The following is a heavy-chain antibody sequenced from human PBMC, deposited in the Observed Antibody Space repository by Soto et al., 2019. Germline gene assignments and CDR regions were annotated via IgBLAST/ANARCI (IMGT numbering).Heavy chain of an antibody. Sequence: EVQLVESGGGLVQPGGSLRLSCAASGFTFSSYAMHWVRQAPGKGLEYVSAISSNGGSTYYANSVKDRFTISRDNSKNTLYLQMGSLRVDDMAVYYCARTYYYGSGSGTNFDYWGQGTLVTVSS. CDR2: ISSNGGST. V-gene: IGHV3-64*01. CDR1: GFTFSSYA. CDR3: ARTYYYGSGSGTNFDY. J-gene: IGHJ4*02. D-gene: IGHD3-10*01.